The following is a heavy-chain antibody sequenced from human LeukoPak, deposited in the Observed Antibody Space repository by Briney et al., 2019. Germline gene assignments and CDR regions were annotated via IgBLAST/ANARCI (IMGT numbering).Heavy chain of an antibody. CDR1: GGSVSDYY. J-gene: IGHJ6*03. CDR3: AREKIGTGTVLGKDYYYMDV. Sequence: SETLSLTCTISGGSVSDYYWSWIRQSPGKGLEWIGYIYHTGSTSYNPSLKSRVTISVDTSKNQFSLKLSSVTAADTAMYYCAREKIGTGTVLGKDYYYMDVWGKGTTVTVSS. V-gene: IGHV4-59*02. D-gene: IGHD3-16*01. CDR2: IYHTGST.